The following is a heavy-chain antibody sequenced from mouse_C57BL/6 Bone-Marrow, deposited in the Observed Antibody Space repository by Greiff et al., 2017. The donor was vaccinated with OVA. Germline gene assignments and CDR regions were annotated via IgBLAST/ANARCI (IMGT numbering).Heavy chain of an antibody. CDR3: ARGYYDYDVGAMDD. CDR1: GFTFSDYG. J-gene: IGHJ4*01. CDR2: ISSGSSTI. Sequence: EVKLVESGGGLVKPGGSLKLSCAASGFTFSDYGMHWVRQAPEKGLEWVAYISSGSSTIYYADTVKGRFTISRDNAKNTLFLQMTSLRSEDTAMYYCARGYYDYDVGAMDDWGQGTSVTVSS. V-gene: IGHV5-17*01. D-gene: IGHD2-4*01.